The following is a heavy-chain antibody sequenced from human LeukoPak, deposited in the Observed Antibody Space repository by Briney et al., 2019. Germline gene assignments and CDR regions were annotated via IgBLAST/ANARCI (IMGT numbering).Heavy chain of an antibody. CDR1: GFTFSSYS. D-gene: IGHD6-19*01. J-gene: IGHJ4*02. CDR2: IYYTGAT. Sequence: GSLRLSCAASGFTFSSYSMNWVRQAPGKGLEWIGYIYYTGATSYNPSLKSRVTISVDTSKNQFSLKLTSVTAADTAVYYCAKYGGSGWVIDYWGQGTLVTVSS. CDR3: AKYGGSGWVIDY. V-gene: IGHV4-59*08.